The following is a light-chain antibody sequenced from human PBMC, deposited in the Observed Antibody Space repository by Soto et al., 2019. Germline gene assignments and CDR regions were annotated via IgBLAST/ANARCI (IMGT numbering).Light chain of an antibody. CDR3: AAWDDSLSGHVV. CDR1: SSNIGSNY. CDR2: RNN. J-gene: IGLJ2*01. V-gene: IGLV1-47*01. Sequence: QSVLTQPPSASGTPGQRVTISCSGSSSNIGSNYVYWYQQLPGTAPKVLIYRNNQRPSGVPDRFSGSKSGTSASLAISGLRSEDEGDYYCAAWDDSLSGHVVFGGGTKLTVL.